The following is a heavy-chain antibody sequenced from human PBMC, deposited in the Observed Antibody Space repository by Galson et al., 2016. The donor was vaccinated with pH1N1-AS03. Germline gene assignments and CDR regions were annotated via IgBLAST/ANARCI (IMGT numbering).Heavy chain of an antibody. CDR2: INPSDGNT. CDR3: ARVSAGLTGYYYAMDV. Sequence: SVKVSCKASGYTFTSYYIHWVRQAPGQGREWMGIINPSDGNTNYAQRFQGRVTMTRDTSTSTDYMELSRLRSHDTAVYYCARVSAGLTGYYYAMDVWGQGTTVTVSS. V-gene: IGHV1-46*01. J-gene: IGHJ6*02. CDR1: GYTFTSYY. D-gene: IGHD4/OR15-4a*01.